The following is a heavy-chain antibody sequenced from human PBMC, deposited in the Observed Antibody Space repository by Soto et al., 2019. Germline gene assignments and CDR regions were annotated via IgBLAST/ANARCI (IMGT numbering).Heavy chain of an antibody. J-gene: IGHJ5*02. CDR3: ASPHRGWFGELSGQNWFDP. Sequence: VQLVESGGGLVKPGGSLRLSCAASGFTFSDYYMSWIRQAPGKGLEWVSYISSSGSTIYYADSVKGRFTISRDNAKISLYLQMNSLRAEDTAVYYCASPHRGWFGELSGQNWFDPWGQGTLVTVSS. CDR2: ISSSGSTI. V-gene: IGHV3-11*01. CDR1: GFTFSDYY. D-gene: IGHD3-10*01.